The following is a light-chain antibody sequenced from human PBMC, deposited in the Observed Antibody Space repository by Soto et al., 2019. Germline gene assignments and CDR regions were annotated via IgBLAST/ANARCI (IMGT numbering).Light chain of an antibody. CDR1: SSDVGSYNY. Sequence: QSALTQPASESGSPGQSVTISCTGTSSDVGSYNYVSWYQHHPGKAPKLMIYEVSNRPSGVSNRFSGSKSGNTASLTISGLQAEDEADYYCSSYTSSSTLYVFGTGIKVTVL. CDR3: SSYTSSSTLYV. CDR2: EVS. J-gene: IGLJ1*01. V-gene: IGLV2-14*01.